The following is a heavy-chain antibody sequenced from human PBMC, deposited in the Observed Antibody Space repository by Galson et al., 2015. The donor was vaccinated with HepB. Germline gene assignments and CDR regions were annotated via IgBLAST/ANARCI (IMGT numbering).Heavy chain of an antibody. V-gene: IGHV6-1*01. J-gene: IGHJ3*02. CDR3: ARERGAYCGGDRYSFSAFDI. Sequence: CAISGDSVSSNSAAWNWIRQSPSRGLEWLGRTYYRSKWYNDYAVSVKSRITINPDTSKNQFSLQLNSVAPEDTAVYYCARERGAYCGGDRYSFSAFDIWGQGTMVTVSS. CDR1: GDSVSSNSAA. D-gene: IGHD2-21*02. CDR2: TYYRSKWYN.